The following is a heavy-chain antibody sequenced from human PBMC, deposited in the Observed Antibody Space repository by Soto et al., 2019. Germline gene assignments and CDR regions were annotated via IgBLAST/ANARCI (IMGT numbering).Heavy chain of an antibody. V-gene: IGHV4-30-2*02. D-gene: IGHD5-18*01. Sequence: PSETLSLTCAVSGCSIRSSGYYWSWIRQPPGKGLEWIGYIYHSGSTYYNPSLKSRVTISVDRSKNQFSLKLSSVTAADTGVYYCARESRYSYTDYWGQGTPVTVS. J-gene: IGHJ4*02. CDR2: IYHSGST. CDR3: ARESRYSYTDY. CDR1: GCSIRSSGYY.